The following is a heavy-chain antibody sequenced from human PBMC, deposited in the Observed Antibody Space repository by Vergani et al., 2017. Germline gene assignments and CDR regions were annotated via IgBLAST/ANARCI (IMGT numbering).Heavy chain of an antibody. V-gene: IGHV1-46*03. J-gene: IGHJ4*02. CDR3: ARPHGDILPPDPLRLGY. CDR1: GYTFTNYY. CDR2: INPSGGST. Sequence: QVLLVQSGAEVKKPGASVRVSCKTSGYTFTNYYIHWVRQAPGQGLEWMGIINPSGGSTTYAQQFQGRLTMTRDTSTSTVYMDLSNLRSEDTAVYYCARPHGDILPPDPLRLGYWGQGTLVTVSS.